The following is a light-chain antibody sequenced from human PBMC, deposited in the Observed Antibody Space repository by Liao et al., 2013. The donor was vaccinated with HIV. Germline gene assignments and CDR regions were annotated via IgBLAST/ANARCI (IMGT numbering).Light chain of an antibody. CDR3: QAWDSSTWV. Sequence: SYELTQPPSVSVSPGQTASITCSGDYLGDKYASWYQHKPGQAPVLVIFQDNKRPSGIPERFSGSNSGNTATLTISGTQAMDEADYYCQAWDSSTWVFGGGTKLTVL. V-gene: IGLV3-1*01. CDR1: YLGDKY. J-gene: IGLJ3*02. CDR2: QDN.